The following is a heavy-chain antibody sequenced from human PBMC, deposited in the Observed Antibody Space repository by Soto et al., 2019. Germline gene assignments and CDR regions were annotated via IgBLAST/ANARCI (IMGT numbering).Heavy chain of an antibody. CDR3: ARDTGDGTFDF. J-gene: IGHJ4*02. D-gene: IGHD7-27*01. V-gene: IGHV1-46*01. CDR2: INLSAGST. CDR1: GHTFTSYY. Sequence: ASVKVSCKASGHTFTSYYMHWVRQAPGQGLEWIGIINLSAGSTSYAQKFQDRVTISRDTSASTAYMELTSLRSEDTAVYYCARDTGDGTFDFWGQGTLVTVSS.